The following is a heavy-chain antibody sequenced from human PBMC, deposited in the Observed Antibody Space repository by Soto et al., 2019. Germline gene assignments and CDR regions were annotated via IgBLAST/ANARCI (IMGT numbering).Heavy chain of an antibody. V-gene: IGHV4-39*01. J-gene: IGHJ4*02. CDR2: IYYSGST. D-gene: IGHD3-16*01. CDR1: GGSSISSSYY. CDR3: ARLVWGSVYYFDY. Sequence: LETLSLTCTVSGGSSISSSYYWGWIRQPPGKGLEWIGSIYYSGSTYYNPSLKSRVTISVDTSKNQFSLKLSSVTAADTAVYYCARLVWGSVYYFDYWGQGTLVTVSS.